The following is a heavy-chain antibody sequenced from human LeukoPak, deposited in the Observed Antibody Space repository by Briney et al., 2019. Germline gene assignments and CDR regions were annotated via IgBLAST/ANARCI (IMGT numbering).Heavy chain of an antibody. D-gene: IGHD3-10*01. CDR1: GFTFSSYA. CDR2: ISYDGSNK. V-gene: IGHV3-30-3*01. CDR3: ARGNYYGQDY. J-gene: IGHJ4*02. Sequence: GGSLRLSCAASGFTFSSYAMHWVRRAPGKGLEWVAVISYDGSNKYYADSVKGRFTISRDNSKNTLYLQMNSLRAEDTAVYYCARGNYYGQDYWGQGTLVTVSS.